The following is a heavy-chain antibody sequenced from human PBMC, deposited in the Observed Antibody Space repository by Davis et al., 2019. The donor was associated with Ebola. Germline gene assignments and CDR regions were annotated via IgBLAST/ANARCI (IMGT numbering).Heavy chain of an antibody. CDR3: ARSKESWDIVLVPAAPDY. J-gene: IGHJ4*02. Sequence: PSETLSLTCTVPGGSISSYYWSWIRQPPGKGLEWIGYIYYSGSTNYNPSLQSRVTISVDTSKNQFSLKLSSVTAADTAVYYCARSKESWDIVLVPAAPDYWGQGTLVTVSS. CDR1: GGSISSYY. D-gene: IGHD2-2*01. CDR2: IYYSGST. V-gene: IGHV4-59*01.